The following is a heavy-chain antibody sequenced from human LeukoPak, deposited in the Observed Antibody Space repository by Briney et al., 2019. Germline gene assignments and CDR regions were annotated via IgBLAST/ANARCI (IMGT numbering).Heavy chain of an antibody. CDR3: AKDRTPYSRSGGYYLGAFDI. Sequence: PGGSLRLSCAASGFTFSSYSMNWVRQAPGKGLEWVSSISSSSSYIYYADSVKGRFTISRDNAKNSLYLQMNSLRAEDTAVYYCAKDRTPYSRSGGYYLGAFDIWGHGTLLTVSS. J-gene: IGHJ3*02. D-gene: IGHD3-10*01. V-gene: IGHV3-21*01. CDR2: ISSSSSYI. CDR1: GFTFSSYS.